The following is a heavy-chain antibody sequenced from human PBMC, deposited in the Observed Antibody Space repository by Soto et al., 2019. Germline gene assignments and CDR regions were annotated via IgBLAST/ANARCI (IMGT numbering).Heavy chain of an antibody. CDR3: ASHHDS. J-gene: IGHJ4*02. CDR1: GGKSGGYY. Sequence: SVTMCLPHSVAGGKSGGYYWSWIRQPPGKGLEWIGYIYYSGSTNYNPSLKSRVTISVDTSKNQFSLKLSSVTAADTAVYYCASHHDSWGQGTLVTVSS. CDR2: IYYSGST. V-gene: IGHV4-59*08.